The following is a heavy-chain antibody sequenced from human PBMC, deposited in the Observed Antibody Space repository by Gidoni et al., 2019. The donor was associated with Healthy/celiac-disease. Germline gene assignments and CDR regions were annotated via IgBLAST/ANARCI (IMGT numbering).Heavy chain of an antibody. CDR2: ISGSGGRT. J-gene: IGHJ4*02. CDR1: GFTFSSYA. D-gene: IGHD3-10*01. Sequence: EVQLLASGGGLVQPGGSLRLSRADSGFTFSSYAMSWVRQAPGKGLEWVSAISGSGGRTYYADSVKGRFTISRDNSKNTLYLQMNSLRAEDTAVYYCAKGRVRGVIFDYWGQGTLVTVSS. V-gene: IGHV3-23*01. CDR3: AKGRVRGVIFDY.